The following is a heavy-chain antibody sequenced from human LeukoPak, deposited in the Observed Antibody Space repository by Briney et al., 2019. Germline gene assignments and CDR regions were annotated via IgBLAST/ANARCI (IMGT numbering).Heavy chain of an antibody. Sequence: SETLSLTCAVYGGSFSGYYWSWIRQPPGKGLEWIREINHSGSTNYNPSLKSRVTISVDTSKNQFSLKLSSVTAADTAVYYCASRTWIQLWFEDYWGQGTLVTVSS. CDR2: INHSGST. CDR1: GGSFSGYY. J-gene: IGHJ4*02. V-gene: IGHV4-34*01. CDR3: ASRTWIQLWFEDY. D-gene: IGHD5-18*01.